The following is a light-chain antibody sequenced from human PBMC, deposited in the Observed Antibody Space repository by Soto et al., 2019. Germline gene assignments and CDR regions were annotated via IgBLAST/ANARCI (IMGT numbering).Light chain of an antibody. J-gene: IGKJ1*01. CDR3: QQYNIYWT. CDR2: KAS. V-gene: IGKV1-5*03. Sequence: DIQTTQSPSTLSASVGDRVTITCRASQNIISWLAWYQQKPGKAPKLLIYKASSLESGVPSRFSGSGSGTEFTLTISSLQPDDSATYYCQQYNIYWTFGQGTKVEIK. CDR1: QNIISW.